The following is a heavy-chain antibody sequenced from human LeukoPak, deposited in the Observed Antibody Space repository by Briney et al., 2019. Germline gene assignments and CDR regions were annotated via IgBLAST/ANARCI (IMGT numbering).Heavy chain of an antibody. CDR2: MYYRGNT. Sequence: PSETLSLTCSVSGGSITTFYWSWIRQSPGKGLEWIGYMYYRGNTNYNPSLKSRVTISPDTSRNELSLRLNSVTPADTAIYYCVRGGGDFDFWGQGVLVTVSS. CDR3: VRGGGDFDF. J-gene: IGHJ4*01. V-gene: IGHV4-59*01. CDR1: GGSITTFY. D-gene: IGHD3-16*01.